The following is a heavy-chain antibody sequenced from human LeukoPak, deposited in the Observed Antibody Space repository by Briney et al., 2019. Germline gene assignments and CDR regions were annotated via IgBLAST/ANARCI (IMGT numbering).Heavy chain of an antibody. V-gene: IGHV4-34*01. CDR2: IDHSGST. Sequence: SETLSLTCAVYGGSFSGYYWSWIRQPPGKGLEWIGEIDHSGSTNYNPSLKSRVTISVDTSKNQFSLKLSSVTAADTAVYYCARGRLRSRITMVRGFDPWGQGTLVTVSS. CDR1: GGSFSGYY. CDR3: ARGRLRSRITMVRGFDP. D-gene: IGHD3-10*01. J-gene: IGHJ5*02.